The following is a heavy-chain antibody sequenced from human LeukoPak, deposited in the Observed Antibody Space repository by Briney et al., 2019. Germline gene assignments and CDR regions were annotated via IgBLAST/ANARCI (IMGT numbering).Heavy chain of an antibody. Sequence: GGSLRLSCAASGLSFSSYGMYWVRQAPGKGLEWVASIWYDGSNKYNADSVKGRFTISRDNSKNTLYLQMNSLRGDDTAVYYCAKGRGSSVVGTSSMDVWGRGTTVTVSS. J-gene: IGHJ6*03. D-gene: IGHD2-15*01. CDR1: GLSFSSYG. CDR2: IWYDGSNK. CDR3: AKGRGSSVVGTSSMDV. V-gene: IGHV3-30*02.